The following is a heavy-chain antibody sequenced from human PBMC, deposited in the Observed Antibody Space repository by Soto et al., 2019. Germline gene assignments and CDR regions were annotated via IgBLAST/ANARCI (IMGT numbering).Heavy chain of an antibody. CDR1: GFTFSSYS. J-gene: IGHJ6*02. D-gene: IGHD6-19*01. CDR2: ISSSSSTI. V-gene: IGHV3-48*02. Sequence: EVQLVESGGGLVQPGGSLRLSCAASGFTFSSYSMNWVRQAPGKGLEWVSYISSSSSTIYYADSVKGRFTISRDNAKNSLYLQMNSLRDEDTAVYYCARDQGRAVAGTAYYYYGMDVWGQGTTVTVSS. CDR3: ARDQGRAVAGTAYYYYGMDV.